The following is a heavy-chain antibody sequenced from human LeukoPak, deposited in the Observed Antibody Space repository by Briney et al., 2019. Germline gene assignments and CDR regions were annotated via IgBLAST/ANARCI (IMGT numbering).Heavy chain of an antibody. CDR3: ARGKVKVRGATPPNWFDP. D-gene: IGHD3-10*01. V-gene: IGHV1-58*01. Sequence: GTSVKVSCKASGFTFSSSAVQWVRQARGQRLEWIGWIVVGSVNTNSAQKFQERVTITRDMSTSTAYMELSSLRSEDTAVYYCARGKVKVRGATPPNWFDPWGQGTLVTVSA. J-gene: IGHJ5*02. CDR1: GFTFSSSA. CDR2: IVVGSVNT.